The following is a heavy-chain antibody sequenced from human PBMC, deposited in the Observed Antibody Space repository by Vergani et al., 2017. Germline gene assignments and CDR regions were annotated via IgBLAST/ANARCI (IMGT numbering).Heavy chain of an antibody. CDR3: AREIRLTRIVGALGWFDP. V-gene: IGHV4-61*01. D-gene: IGHD1-26*01. Sequence: QVQLQESGPGLVKPSETLSLTCTVSGGSVSSGSYYWSWIRQPPGKGLEWIGYIYYSGSTNYNPSLKSGVSISVDTSKNQFSLKLSNVTAADAAVYYCAREIRLTRIVGALGWFDPWGQGTLVTVSS. CDR2: IYYSGST. J-gene: IGHJ5*02. CDR1: GGSVSSGSYY.